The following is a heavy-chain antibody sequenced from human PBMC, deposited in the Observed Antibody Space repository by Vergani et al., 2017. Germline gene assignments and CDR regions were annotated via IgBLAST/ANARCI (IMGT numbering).Heavy chain of an antibody. CDR2: SSAYNGNT. V-gene: IGHV1-18*01. Sequence: QVQLVQSGAEVKKPGASVKVSCKASGYTFTSYGISWVRQAPGQGLEWMGWSSAYNGNTNYAQKLQGRVTMTTDTSTSTAYMELRSLRSDDTAVYYCARARIGETIPGAYYYGMDVWGQGTTVTVSS. CDR1: GYTFTSYG. D-gene: IGHD3-10*01. CDR3: ARARIGETIPGAYYYGMDV. J-gene: IGHJ6*02.